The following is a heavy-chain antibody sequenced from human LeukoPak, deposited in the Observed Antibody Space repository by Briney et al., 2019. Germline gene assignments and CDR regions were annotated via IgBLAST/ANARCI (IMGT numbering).Heavy chain of an antibody. D-gene: IGHD2-21*01. CDR1: GFTFSSHT. J-gene: IGHJ5*02. CDR3: ARDGGGSILNWFDP. Sequence: GGSLRLSCEASGFTFSSHTMNWVRQAPGKGLEWVSSISTSSIYIYYSDSVKGRFTISRDNARNSLYLQMNSLRAEDTAVYYCARDGGGSILNWFDPWGQGTLVTVSS. V-gene: IGHV3-21*01. CDR2: ISTSSIYI.